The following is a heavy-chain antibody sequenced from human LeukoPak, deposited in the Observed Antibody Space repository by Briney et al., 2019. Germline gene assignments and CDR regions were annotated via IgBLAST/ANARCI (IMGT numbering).Heavy chain of an antibody. J-gene: IGHJ4*02. V-gene: IGHV4-39*01. Sequence: PSETLSLTCTVSGGSISSSSYYWGWIRQSPGKGLEWIGSIYCSGSFYSGSTYYNPSLKSRVTVSVDTSKNQFSLELSSVTAADTAVYYCATRYTSGWYVSDWGQGTLVTVSS. CDR1: GGSISSSSYY. CDR3: ATRYTSGWYVSD. CDR2: IYCSGSFYSGST. D-gene: IGHD6-19*01.